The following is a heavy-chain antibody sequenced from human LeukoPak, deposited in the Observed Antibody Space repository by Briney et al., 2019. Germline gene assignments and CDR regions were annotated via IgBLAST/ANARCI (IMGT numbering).Heavy chain of an antibody. D-gene: IGHD1-26*01. CDR1: GFTFSSYW. CDR2: IYSDGSRT. V-gene: IGHV3-74*01. J-gene: IGHJ3*02. CDR3: ARSGRGGAFDI. Sequence: PGGSLRLSCAASGFTFSSYWMHWVRQGPGKGLVWVSRIYSDGSRTTYADSVKGRFTISGDNAKNTLYLQMNSLRAEDTAAYYCARSGRGGAFDIWGHGTMVTVSS.